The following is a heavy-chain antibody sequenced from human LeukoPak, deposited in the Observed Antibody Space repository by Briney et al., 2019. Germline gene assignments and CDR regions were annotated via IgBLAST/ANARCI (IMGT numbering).Heavy chain of an antibody. D-gene: IGHD4-11*01. J-gene: IGHJ6*03. CDR3: ARGSIYHYYYYMDV. V-gene: IGHV4-61*02. CDR2: IYSSGST. Sequence: KPSETLSLTCTVSGGSISGASYYWSWIRQPAGKGLEWIGRIYSSGSTNYNPSLKSRVTISLDTSKNQFSLKLSSVTAADTAVYYCARGSIYHYYYYMDVWGKGTTVTVSS. CDR1: GGSISGASYY.